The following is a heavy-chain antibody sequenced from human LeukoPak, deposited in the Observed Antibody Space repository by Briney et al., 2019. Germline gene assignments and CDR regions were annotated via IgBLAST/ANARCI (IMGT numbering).Heavy chain of an antibody. D-gene: IGHD4-23*01. CDR3: AKDRGLRWYQFDY. CDR1: GFTFSSYW. Sequence: GGSLRLSCAASGFTFSSYWMSWVRQAPGKGLEWVANIKQDGSEKYYVDSVKGRFTISRDNAKNSLYLQMNSLRAEDTAVYYCAKDRGLRWYQFDYWGQGTLVTVSS. J-gene: IGHJ4*02. V-gene: IGHV3-7*01. CDR2: IKQDGSEK.